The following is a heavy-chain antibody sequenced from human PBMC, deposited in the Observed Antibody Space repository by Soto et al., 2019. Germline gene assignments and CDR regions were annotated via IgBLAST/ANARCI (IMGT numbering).Heavy chain of an antibody. CDR3: VKGGPTVIYFDH. CDR2: IGGYGHTT. J-gene: IGHJ4*02. CDR1: GFSFGSYA. V-gene: IGHV3-23*01. D-gene: IGHD4-17*01. Sequence: EVQLLESGGGLVQPGGSLRLSCAASGFSFGSYAMTWVRQAPGKGLEWVSSIGGYGHTTHYAEFVQGLFIISRDDSKKTMDLQMNSLRVEDTAVYYCVKGGPTVIYFDHWGQGNLVSVSS.